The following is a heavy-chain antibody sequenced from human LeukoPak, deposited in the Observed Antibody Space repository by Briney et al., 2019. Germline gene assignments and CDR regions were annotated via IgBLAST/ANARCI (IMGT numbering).Heavy chain of an antibody. V-gene: IGHV4-39*07. Sequence: SETLSLTCTVSGGSISSSSYYWGWIRQPPGKGLEWIGTIYYSGSTYYNPSLKSRVTISVDTSMNQFSLKLSSVIAADTAVYYCARGDENLWFGEFPGSHWYFDLWGRGTLVTVSS. CDR3: ARGDENLWFGEFPGSHWYFDL. J-gene: IGHJ2*01. CDR2: IYYSGST. D-gene: IGHD3-10*01. CDR1: GGSISSSSYY.